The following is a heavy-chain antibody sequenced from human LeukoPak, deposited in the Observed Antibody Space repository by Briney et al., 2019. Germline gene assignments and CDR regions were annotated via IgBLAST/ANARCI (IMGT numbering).Heavy chain of an antibody. CDR1: GLSVSSNY. CDR3: ARSFYDILIGYYQYFDY. D-gene: IGHD3-9*01. Sequence: GGSVRLSCVASGLSVSSNYMSWVRQAPGKGLEWVSGIYRDGSSYYAESVKGRFTISRDNSKNTLYIQMNSMRAEDTAVYYCARSFYDILIGYYQYFDYWGQGTLVTVSS. CDR2: IYRDGSS. V-gene: IGHV3-66*01. J-gene: IGHJ4*02.